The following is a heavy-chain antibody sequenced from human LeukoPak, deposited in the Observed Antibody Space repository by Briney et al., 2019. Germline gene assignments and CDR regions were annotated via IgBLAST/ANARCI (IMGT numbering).Heavy chain of an antibody. D-gene: IGHD3-22*01. J-gene: IGHJ5*02. V-gene: IGHV1-69*06. CDR2: IIPIFGTA. CDR3: ARDTYYYDSSGTDGFDL. CDR1: GGTFSSYA. Sequence: ASVKVSCKASGGTFSSYAISWVRQAPGQGLEWMGGIIPIFGTANYAQKFQGRVTITADKSTSTAYMELSSLRSEDTAVYYCARDTYYYDSSGTDGFDLWGQGTLVTVSS.